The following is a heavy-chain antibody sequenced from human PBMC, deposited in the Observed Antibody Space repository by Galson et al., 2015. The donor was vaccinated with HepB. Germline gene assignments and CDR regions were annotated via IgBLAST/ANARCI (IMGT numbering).Heavy chain of an antibody. CDR3: TKGSQSSGWYASDY. Sequence: SLRLSCAASGFTFDDQTMQWVRQVPGKGLEWVSLISWDAVSTYYADSVKGRFTISRDNNKNSLYLQMNSLRTEDTAFYYCTKGSQSSGWYASDYWGQGTLVIVSS. CDR1: GFTFDDQT. CDR2: ISWDAVST. V-gene: IGHV3-43*01. D-gene: IGHD6-19*01. J-gene: IGHJ4*02.